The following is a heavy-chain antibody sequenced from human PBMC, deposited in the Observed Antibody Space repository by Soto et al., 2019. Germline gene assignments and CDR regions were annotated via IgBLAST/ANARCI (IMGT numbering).Heavy chain of an antibody. D-gene: IGHD2-21*02. CDR3: ARHGETNHCGNSDHYYYGMDV. V-gene: IGHV5-51*01. Sequence: GESPKIPCQASGYIFTNYWLGWVRPMPGKDLEGMGIIYPGDSDTRYSPSFEGQVTISADKSINTAYLQWNSLKASDTAMYYCARHGETNHCGNSDHYYYGMDVWGQGTTVTVSS. CDR2: IYPGDSDT. J-gene: IGHJ6*01. CDR1: GYIFTNYW.